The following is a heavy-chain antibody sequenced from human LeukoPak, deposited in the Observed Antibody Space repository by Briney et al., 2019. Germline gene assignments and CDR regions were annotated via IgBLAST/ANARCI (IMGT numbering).Heavy chain of an antibody. J-gene: IGHJ4*02. CDR3: ARLRFDFWSGYTHPYFDY. V-gene: IGHV4-39*01. Sequence: SETLSLTCSVSGGSISSSSYSWGWIRQPPGKGLEWIGSIYYSGTTYYNPSLKSRVTISVDTSKIQFSLKLSSVAATDTAVYFCARLRFDFWSGYTHPYFDYWGQGTLVTVSS. CDR1: GGSISSSSYS. CDR2: IYYSGTT. D-gene: IGHD3-3*01.